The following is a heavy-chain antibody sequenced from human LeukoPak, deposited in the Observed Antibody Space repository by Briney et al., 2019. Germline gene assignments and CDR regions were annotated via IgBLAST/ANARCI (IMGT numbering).Heavy chain of an antibody. CDR1: GFTFSSYS. J-gene: IGHJ4*02. V-gene: IGHV3-48*02. CDR2: ISSSSTFI. CDR3: VRDTRYSFDY. Sequence: PGGSLRLSCAASGFTFSSYSMNWVRQAPGMGLEWISYISSSSTFIYYAASVKGRFTISRDNANNSLYLQINSLRDEDTAVYYCVRDTRYSFDYWGQGTLVAVSS. D-gene: IGHD3-9*01.